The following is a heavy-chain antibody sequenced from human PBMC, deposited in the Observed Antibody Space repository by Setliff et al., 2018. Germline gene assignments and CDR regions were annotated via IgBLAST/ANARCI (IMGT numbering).Heavy chain of an antibody. Sequence: GASVKVSCKTSGYSFTVFGISWVRQAPGQGLEWMGWISPYYGNTKYSQKFQGRVTITRDTSASTVYMELSSLRYEDTAVYYCASAEVVVAPWGQGTLVTVSS. J-gene: IGHJ4*02. D-gene: IGHD2-15*01. CDR2: ISPYYGNT. V-gene: IGHV1-18*01. CDR1: GYSFTVFG. CDR3: ASAEVVVAP.